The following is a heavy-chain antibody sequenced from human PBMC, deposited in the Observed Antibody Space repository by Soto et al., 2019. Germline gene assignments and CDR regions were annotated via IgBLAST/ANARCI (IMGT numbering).Heavy chain of an antibody. D-gene: IGHD4-17*01. CDR3: ARDNTTSTTVSPIDAFHI. V-gene: IGHV3-11*01. CDR1: GFTFSDYY. J-gene: IGHJ3*02. CDR2: ISSSGSTI. Sequence: GGSLRLSCAASGFTFSDYYMSWIRQAPGKGLEWVSYISSSGSTIYYADSVKGRFTISRDNAKNSLYLQMNSLRAEDTAVYYCARDNTTSTTVSPIDAFHIWGQGTMVTVSS.